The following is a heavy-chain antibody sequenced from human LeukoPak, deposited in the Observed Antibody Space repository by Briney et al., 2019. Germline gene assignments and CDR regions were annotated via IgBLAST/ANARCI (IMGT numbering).Heavy chain of an antibody. D-gene: IGHD6-19*01. CDR1: GFTLSSHW. CDR2: IKQDGSEQ. J-gene: IGHJ4*02. CDR3: ARESAGGPDY. Sequence: PGGSLRLSCAASGFTLSSHWMGWVRQAPGKGLEWAANIKQDGSEQYYADSVRGRFTISRDNAKNSLYLQMNSLTAEDTAIYYCARESAGGPDYWGQGTLVTVSS. V-gene: IGHV3-7*05.